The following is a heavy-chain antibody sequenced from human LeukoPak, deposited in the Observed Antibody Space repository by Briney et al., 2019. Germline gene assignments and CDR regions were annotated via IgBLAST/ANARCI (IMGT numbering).Heavy chain of an antibody. J-gene: IGHJ3*02. CDR3: ARVYYYDGDAIDI. D-gene: IGHD3-22*01. CDR1: GGSISSGSYY. V-gene: IGHV4-61*02. CDR2: IYTSGST. Sequence: SETLSLTCTVSGGSISSGSYYWSWIRQPAGKGLEWIGRIYTSGSTNYNPSLKSRVTISVDTSKNQLSLKLSSVTAADTDVYYCARVYYYDGDAIDIWGQGTMVTVSS.